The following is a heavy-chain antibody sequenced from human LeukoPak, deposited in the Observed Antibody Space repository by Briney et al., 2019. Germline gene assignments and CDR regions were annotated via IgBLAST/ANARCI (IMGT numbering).Heavy chain of an antibody. V-gene: IGHV3-23*01. J-gene: IGHJ6*02. CDR3: AKDRSYWGYYYGMDV. CDR1: GFTFSSYA. Sequence: PGGSLRLSCAASGFTFSSYAMSWGRQAPGKGLEWVSTISGSGGSTYYADSVKGRFTISRDNSKNTLYLQMNSLRAEDTAVYYCAKDRSYWGYYYGMDVWGQGTTVTVSS. D-gene: IGHD1-26*01. CDR2: ISGSGGST.